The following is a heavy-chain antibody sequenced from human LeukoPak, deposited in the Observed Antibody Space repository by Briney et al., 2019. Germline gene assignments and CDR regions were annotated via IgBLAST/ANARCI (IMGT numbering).Heavy chain of an antibody. CDR2: IIGSAIST. CDR3: AKAEYCTSTSCFYYYYYMDV. CDR1: GFTFSNYA. D-gene: IGHD2-2*01. Sequence: GGSLRLSCAASGFTFSNYAMTWVCQAPGKGLEWVSAIIGSAISTYYADSVKGRFTISRDNSKDTLYLQMNSLRAEDTAVYYCAKAEYCTSTSCFYYYYYMDVWGKGTTVTVSS. J-gene: IGHJ6*03. V-gene: IGHV3-23*01.